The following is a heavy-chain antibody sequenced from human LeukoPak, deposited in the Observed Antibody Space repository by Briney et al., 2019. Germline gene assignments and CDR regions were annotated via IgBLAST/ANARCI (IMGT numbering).Heavy chain of an antibody. D-gene: IGHD3-3*01. CDR1: GYTFTSYY. CDR2: INPSGGST. J-gene: IGHJ3*02. Sequence: ASVTVSFKASGYTFTSYYMHWVRQAPGQGLEWMGIINPSGGSTSYAQKFQGRVTMTRDTSTSTVYMELSSLRSEDTAVYYCARGFGKRVTIFGVVIPRAFDAFDIWGQGTMVTVSS. CDR3: ARGFGKRVTIFGVVIPRAFDAFDI. V-gene: IGHV1-46*01.